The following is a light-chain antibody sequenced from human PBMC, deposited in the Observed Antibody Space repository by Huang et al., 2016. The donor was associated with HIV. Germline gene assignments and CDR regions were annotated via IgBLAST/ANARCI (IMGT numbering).Light chain of an antibody. J-gene: IGKJ1*01. V-gene: IGKV3-11*01. CDR3: QQRSNWPWT. CDR1: QSVSNF. Sequence: IVLMQSPATLSLSPGEGATLPCRASQSVSNFLGWYQQKPGQAPRLLIYDTPNRATGLPATFSGGGSGTDFTLTINSLEPEDSAVYYCQQRSNWPWTFGQGTKVEIK. CDR2: DTP.